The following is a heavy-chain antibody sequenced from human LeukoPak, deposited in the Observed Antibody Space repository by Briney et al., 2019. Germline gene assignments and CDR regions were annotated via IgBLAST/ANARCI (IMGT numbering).Heavy chain of an antibody. V-gene: IGHV1-46*01. Sequence: GASVKVSCKASGYTFTSYYMHWVRQAPGQGLEWMGIINPSGGSTSYAQKFQGRVTMTRDTSTSTVYMELSSLRSEDTAVYYCARARVVRGDGAHAYFDYWGQGTLVTVSS. D-gene: IGHD2-2*01. CDR3: ARARVVRGDGAHAYFDY. CDR1: GYTFTSYY. CDR2: INPSGGST. J-gene: IGHJ4*02.